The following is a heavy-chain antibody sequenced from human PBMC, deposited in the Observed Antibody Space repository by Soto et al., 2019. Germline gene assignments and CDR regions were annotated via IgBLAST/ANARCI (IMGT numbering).Heavy chain of an antibody. CDR2: ISSSSSTI. J-gene: IGHJ6*03. D-gene: IGHD3-9*01. CDR3: ARAPNTYYDILTGYHYYYYMDV. Sequence: GESLKISCAASGFTFSSYSMNWVRQAPGKGLEWVSYISSSSSTIYYADSVKGRFTISRDNAKNSLYLQMNSLRAEDTAVYYCARAPNTYYDILTGYHYYYYMDVWGKGTTVTVSS. V-gene: IGHV3-48*01. CDR1: GFTFSSYS.